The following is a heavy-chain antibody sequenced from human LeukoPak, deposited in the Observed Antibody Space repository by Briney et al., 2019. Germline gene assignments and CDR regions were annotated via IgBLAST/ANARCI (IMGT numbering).Heavy chain of an antibody. V-gene: IGHV1-69*04. Sequence: SVKVSCKASGGTFSSYAISWVRQAPGQGLEWMGRIIPILGIANYAQKFQGRVTITADKSTSTAYMELSSLRSEDTAVYYCARDHPPDYYDSSGYYYYYYYGMDVWGQGTTVTVSS. J-gene: IGHJ6*02. D-gene: IGHD3-22*01. CDR2: IIPILGIA. CDR3: ARDHPPDYYDSSGYYYYYYYGMDV. CDR1: GGTFSSYA.